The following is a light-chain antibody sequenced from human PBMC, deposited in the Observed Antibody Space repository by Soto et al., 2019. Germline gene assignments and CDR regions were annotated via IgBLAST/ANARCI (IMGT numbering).Light chain of an antibody. J-gene: IGKJ4*01. CDR1: QGFVHSDGNTY. CDR3: MQATQFPLT. V-gene: IGKV2-24*01. Sequence: DIVMTQTPLSSPVTLGQPASISCRSSQGFVHSDGNTYLTWLQQRPGQPPRLLIYRISSRFSGVPDRFSGSGAGTDFTLKISRVEAEDVGVYYCMQATQFPLTFGGGTKVDI. CDR2: RIS.